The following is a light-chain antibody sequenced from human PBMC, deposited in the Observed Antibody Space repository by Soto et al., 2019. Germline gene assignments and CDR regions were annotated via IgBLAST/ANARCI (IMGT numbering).Light chain of an antibody. CDR2: VNSDGSH. CDR3: QTWGTGIPV. Sequence: QLVLTQSPSASASLGASVKLTCTLSSGHSNYAIAWHQQQPEKGPRCLMKVNSDGSHNKGDGIPDRFSGSSSGAERYLTISSLQSEDEADYYCQTWGTGIPVFGGGTQLTVL. CDR1: SGHSNYA. V-gene: IGLV4-69*01. J-gene: IGLJ7*01.